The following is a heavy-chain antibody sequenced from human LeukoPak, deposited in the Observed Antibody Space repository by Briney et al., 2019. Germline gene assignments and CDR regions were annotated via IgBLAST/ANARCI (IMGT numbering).Heavy chain of an antibody. J-gene: IGHJ4*02. CDR2: IYYSGST. Sequence: PSETLSLTCTVSGGSISSSGYYWGWIRQPPGKGLEWIGSIYYSGSTYCNPSLKSRVTISVDTSKNQFSLKLSSVTAADTAVYYCARTARGYSGYEQDYWGQGTLVTVSS. CDR3: ARTARGYSGYEQDY. D-gene: IGHD5-12*01. V-gene: IGHV4-39*01. CDR1: GGSISSSGYY.